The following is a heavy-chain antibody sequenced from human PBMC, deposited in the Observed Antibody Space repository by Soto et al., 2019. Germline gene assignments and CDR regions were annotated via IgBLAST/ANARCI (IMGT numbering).Heavy chain of an antibody. V-gene: IGHV1-2*04. CDR1: GYTFTGYY. D-gene: IGHD4-17*01. CDR3: ARDTGGGYGDYGINWFDP. Sequence: ASVKVSCKASGYTFTGYYMHWVRQAPGQGLEWMGWINPNSGGTNYAQKFQGWVTMTRDTSISTAYMELSRLRSDDTAVYYCARDTGGGYGDYGINWFDPWGQGTLVTVSS. J-gene: IGHJ5*02. CDR2: INPNSGGT.